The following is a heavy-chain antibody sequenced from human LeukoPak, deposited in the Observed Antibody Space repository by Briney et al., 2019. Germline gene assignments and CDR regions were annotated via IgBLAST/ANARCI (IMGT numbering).Heavy chain of an antibody. CDR3: ARAYCSSTSCYMDV. Sequence: GGSLRLSCAASGFTVSSNYMSWVRQAPGKGLEWVSLIYSGGSTYYADSVKGRSTIARDNSKNTLYLQMNSLRAEDTAVYYCARAYCSSTSCYMDVWGQGTTVTVSS. CDR1: GFTVSSNY. V-gene: IGHV3-53*01. J-gene: IGHJ6*02. D-gene: IGHD2-2*01. CDR2: IYSGGST.